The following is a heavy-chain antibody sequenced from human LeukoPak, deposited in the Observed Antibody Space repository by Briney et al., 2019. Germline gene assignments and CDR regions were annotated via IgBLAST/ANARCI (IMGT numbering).Heavy chain of an antibody. J-gene: IGHJ4*02. CDR3: ARLRWQLVGPYFDY. CDR1: GDSISTYY. Sequence: SEALSLTCSFSGDSISTYYWSWIRQSPGKGLEWIGHIYSSGNTDYNSSLKSRVTISVDTSKSQFSLRLSSVTATDTAVYYCARLRWQLVGPYFDYWGQGILVTVSS. CDR2: IYSSGNT. V-gene: IGHV4-59*01. D-gene: IGHD1-26*01.